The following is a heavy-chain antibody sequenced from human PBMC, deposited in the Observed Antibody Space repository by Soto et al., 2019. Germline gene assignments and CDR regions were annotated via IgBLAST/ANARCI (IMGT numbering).Heavy chain of an antibody. D-gene: IGHD1-26*01. V-gene: IGHV4-31*03. CDR2: INDSGSA. J-gene: IGHJ6*03. Sequence: QVQLQESGPGRVKPSQTLSLTCIVLGDSISRGGYFWTWIRQHPGKGLEWIGYINDSGSAFYNPSLKSRVTMSVDTSKNQFSLNLRSVTAADTAVFYCARGILRPNHYMDVWGKGTAVAVSS. CDR3: ARGILRPNHYMDV. CDR1: GDSISRGGYF.